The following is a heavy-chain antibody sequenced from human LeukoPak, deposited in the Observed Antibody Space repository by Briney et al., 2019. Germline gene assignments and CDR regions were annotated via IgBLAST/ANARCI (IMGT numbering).Heavy chain of an antibody. CDR1: GGSISSYY. V-gene: IGHV4-59*01. CDR2: IYYSGST. D-gene: IGHD3-9*01. CDR3: ARGFYDILTGYQINWFDP. J-gene: IGHJ5*02. Sequence: SETLSLTCTGSGGSISSYYWSWIRQPPGKGLEWIGYIYYSGSTNYNPSLKSRVTISVDTSKNQFSLKLSSVTAADTAVYYCARGFYDILTGYQINWFDPWGQGTLVTVSS.